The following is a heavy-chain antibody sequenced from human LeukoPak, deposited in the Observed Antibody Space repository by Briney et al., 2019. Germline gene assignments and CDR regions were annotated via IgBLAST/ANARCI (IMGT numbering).Heavy chain of an antibody. CDR3: ARQGIAARRDNWFDP. Sequence: SETLSLTCTVSGGSISSYYWSWIRQPPGKGLEWIGYIYYSGSTNYNPSLKSRVTISVDTSKNQFSLKLSSVTAADTAVYYCARQGIAARRDNWFDPWGQGTLVTVSS. V-gene: IGHV4-59*08. CDR1: GGSISSYY. CDR2: IYYSGST. J-gene: IGHJ5*02. D-gene: IGHD6-6*01.